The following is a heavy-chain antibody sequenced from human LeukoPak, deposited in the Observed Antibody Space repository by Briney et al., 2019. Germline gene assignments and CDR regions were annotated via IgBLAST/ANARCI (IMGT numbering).Heavy chain of an antibody. CDR3: ARDVGEYCSSTNCYASHC. J-gene: IGHJ4*02. CDR2: ISYDGSNK. D-gene: IGHD2-2*01. V-gene: IGHV3-30*03. Sequence: GGSLRLSCAASGFTFSSYSMQGLRQAPGKGLDWVAIISYDGSNKFYGDSVKGRFTISRDNSKNAVYLQMNSLGTEDAAVYYCARDVGEYCSSTNCYASHCWGQGTLITVSS. CDR1: GFTFSSYS.